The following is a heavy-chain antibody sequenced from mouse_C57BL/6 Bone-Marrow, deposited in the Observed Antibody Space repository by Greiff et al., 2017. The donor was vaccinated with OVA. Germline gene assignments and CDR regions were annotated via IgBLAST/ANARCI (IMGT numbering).Heavy chain of an antibody. J-gene: IGHJ4*01. CDR1: GFTFSSYT. V-gene: IGHV5-9-1*02. D-gene: IGHD1-1*01. CDR3: TRLLDAMDY. Sequence: EVKLVESGAGLVKPGGSLKLSCAASGFTFSSYTMSWVRQTPEKRLEWVAYISSGGDYIYYADTVKGRFTISRDNARNTLYLQISSLKSEDTAMYYCTRLLDAMDYWGQGTSVTVSS. CDR2: ISSGGDYI.